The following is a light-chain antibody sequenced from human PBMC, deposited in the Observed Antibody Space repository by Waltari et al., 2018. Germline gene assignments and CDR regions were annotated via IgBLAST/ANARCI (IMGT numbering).Light chain of an antibody. J-gene: IGKJ5*01. CDR3: QQRNTWPPIT. CDR1: PSVSTA. V-gene: IGKV3-11*01. Sequence: IVLTQSPSTRSLSPGESAKLSCRASPSVSTALAWYQQKPGQAPHLLIYDASNTAAGIPARFTGSGSGTDFTLTISSQEPEDFGVYYCQQRNTWPPITLGQGPRLEI. CDR2: DAS.